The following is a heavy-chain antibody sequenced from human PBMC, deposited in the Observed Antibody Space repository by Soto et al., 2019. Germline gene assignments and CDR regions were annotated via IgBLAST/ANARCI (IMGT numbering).Heavy chain of an antibody. CDR2: ISWNSGSI. J-gene: IGHJ5*02. CDR1: GFTFDDYA. CDR3: AKDTWRYSYGSRSYFDP. D-gene: IGHD5-18*01. Sequence: EVQLVESGGGLVQPGRSLGLSCAASGFTFDDYAMHWVRQAPGKGLEWVSGISWNSGSIGYADSVKGRFTISRDNAKNSLYLQMNSLRAEDTALYYCAKDTWRYSYGSRSYFDPWGQGTLVTVSS. V-gene: IGHV3-9*01.